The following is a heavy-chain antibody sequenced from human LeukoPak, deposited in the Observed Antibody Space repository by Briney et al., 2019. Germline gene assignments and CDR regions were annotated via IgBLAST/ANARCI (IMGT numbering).Heavy chain of an antibody. J-gene: IGHJ4*02. CDR2: IWYDGSNK. Sequence: GGSLRLSCAASGFTFSSYGMHWVHQAPGKGLEWVAVIWYDGSNKYYADSVKGRFTISRDNSENTLYLQMNSLRAEDTAVYYCAKVGYSSGWYNAQLDYWGQGTLVTVSS. CDR1: GFTFSSYG. V-gene: IGHV3-33*06. D-gene: IGHD6-19*01. CDR3: AKVGYSSGWYNAQLDY.